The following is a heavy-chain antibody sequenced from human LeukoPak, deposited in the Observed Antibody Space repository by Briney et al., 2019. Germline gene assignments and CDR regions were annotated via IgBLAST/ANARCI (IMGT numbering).Heavy chain of an antibody. D-gene: IGHD3-3*01. V-gene: IGHV3-21*01. CDR3: ARDRITIFGGFAYGMDV. J-gene: IGHJ6*02. Sequence: PGGSLRLSCAASGFIFSSYPVNWVRQAPGKGLEWVSSISSTSSYIYYADSVKGRFTISRDNAKNSLDLQMNSQRAEDTAVYYCARDRITIFGGFAYGMDVWGQGTTVTVSS. CDR2: ISSTSSYI. CDR1: GFIFSSYP.